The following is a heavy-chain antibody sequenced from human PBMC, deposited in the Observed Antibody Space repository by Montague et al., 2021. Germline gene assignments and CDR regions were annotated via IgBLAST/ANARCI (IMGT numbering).Heavy chain of an antibody. V-gene: IGHV4-39*01. D-gene: IGHD2-15*01. Sequence: SETLSLTCTVSGGSISSASYYWGWIRQPPGKGLEFIGVIYYNGTAYHNPSLKSRVTVSMDTSKNQFSLKLSSVTAADTAVYYCARSLYCRGGSCYSGFDPWGQGTLVT. J-gene: IGHJ5*02. CDR1: GGSISSASYY. CDR2: IYYNGTA. CDR3: ARSLYCRGGSCYSGFDP.